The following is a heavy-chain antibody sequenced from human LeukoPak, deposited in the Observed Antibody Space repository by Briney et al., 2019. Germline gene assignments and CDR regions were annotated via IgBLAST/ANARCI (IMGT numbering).Heavy chain of an antibody. Sequence: SETLSLTCTVSSGSISSHYWSWIRQPPGKGLEWIGYIYYSGSTNYNPSLKSRVTISVDTSKNQFSLKLSSVTAADTAVYYCAREVGDYGDPSFDYWGQGTLVTVSS. D-gene: IGHD4-17*01. CDR3: AREVGDYGDPSFDY. J-gene: IGHJ4*02. CDR1: SGSISSHY. V-gene: IGHV4-59*11. CDR2: IYYSGST.